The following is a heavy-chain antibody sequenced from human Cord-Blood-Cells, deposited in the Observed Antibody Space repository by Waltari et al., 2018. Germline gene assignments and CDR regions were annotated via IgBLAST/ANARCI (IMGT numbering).Heavy chain of an antibody. Sequence: EVQLLESGGGLVQPGGSLRLSCAASGFTFSSYAMSWVRQAPGKGLEWVSAISGSGGSTYYADSGKGRFTISRDNSKNPLYLQMNSLRAEDTAVYYCAKDKTLSDSSGVVDVWGQGTTVTVSS. D-gene: IGHD6-19*01. CDR1: GFTFSSYA. CDR2: ISGSGGST. V-gene: IGHV3-23*01. CDR3: AKDKTLSDSSGVVDV. J-gene: IGHJ6*02.